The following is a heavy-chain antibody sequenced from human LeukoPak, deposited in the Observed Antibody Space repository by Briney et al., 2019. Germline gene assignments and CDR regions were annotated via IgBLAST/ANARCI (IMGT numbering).Heavy chain of an antibody. V-gene: IGHV3-23*01. CDR3: ARSFSYDRNYYYGMDV. D-gene: IGHD3-22*01. J-gene: IGHJ6*02. CDR1: GFTFSSYA. Sequence: GGSLRLSCAASGFTFSSYAMSWVRQAPGKGLEWVSAISGSGGSTYYADSVKGRFIISRDNSKNTLYLQMNSLRAEDTAVYYCARSFSYDRNYYYGMDVWGQGTTVTVSS. CDR2: ISGSGGST.